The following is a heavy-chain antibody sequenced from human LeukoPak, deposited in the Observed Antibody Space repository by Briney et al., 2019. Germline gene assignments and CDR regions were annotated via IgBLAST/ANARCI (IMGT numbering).Heavy chain of an antibody. CDR3: ARLTTVAAPTFDY. Sequence: GGSLRLSCAASGFTFSNAWMSWVRQAPGKGLEWVGRIKSKTDGGTTDYAAPVKGRFTISRDDSKNTLYLQMNSLRAEDTAVYYCARLTTVAAPTFDYWGQGTLVTVSS. CDR2: IKSKTDGGTT. D-gene: IGHD6-19*01. J-gene: IGHJ4*02. V-gene: IGHV3-15*01. CDR1: GFTFSNAW.